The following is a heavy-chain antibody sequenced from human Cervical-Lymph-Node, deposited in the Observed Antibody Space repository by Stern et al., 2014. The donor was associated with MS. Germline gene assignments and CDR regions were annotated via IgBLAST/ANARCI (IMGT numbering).Heavy chain of an antibody. D-gene: IGHD1-26*01. CDR3: AREGMVGATYDY. J-gene: IGHJ4*02. CDR2: ISSSSSYI. V-gene: IGHV3-21*01. Sequence: EVQLVESGGGLVKPGGSLRLSCAASGFTFSSYSMNWVRQAPGKGLEWVSSISSSSSYIYYADSVKGRFTISRDNAKNSLYLQMNSLRAEDTAVYYCAREGMVGATYDYWGQGTLVTVSS. CDR1: GFTFSSYS.